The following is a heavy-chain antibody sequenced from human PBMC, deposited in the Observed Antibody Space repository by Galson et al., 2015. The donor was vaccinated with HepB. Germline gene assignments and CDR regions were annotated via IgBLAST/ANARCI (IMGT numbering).Heavy chain of an antibody. CDR3: ARDRINFGEFLGNDAFDI. V-gene: IGHV3-21*01. Sequence: SLRLSCAASGFTFSSYSMNWVRQAPGKGLEWVSSISSSSSYIYYADSVKGRFTISRDNAKNSLYLQMNSLRAEDTAVYYCARDRINFGEFLGNDAFDIWGQGTMVTVSS. J-gene: IGHJ3*02. D-gene: IGHD3-10*01. CDR2: ISSSSSYI. CDR1: GFTFSSYS.